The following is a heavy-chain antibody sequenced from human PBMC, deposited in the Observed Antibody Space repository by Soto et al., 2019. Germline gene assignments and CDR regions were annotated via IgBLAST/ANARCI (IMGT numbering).Heavy chain of an antibody. V-gene: IGHV6-1*01. J-gene: IGHJ4*02. Sequence: SQTLSLICAISGDSASSNSVAWNWIRQSPSRGLEWLGRTYYKSKWYNDYAVSVKSRITINPDTSKNQFSLQLNSVTPEDTAVYYCARDTPAKGSYFDYWGQGTLVTVSS. CDR2: TYYKSKWYN. CDR1: GDSASSNSVA. D-gene: IGHD1-26*01. CDR3: ARDTPAKGSYFDY.